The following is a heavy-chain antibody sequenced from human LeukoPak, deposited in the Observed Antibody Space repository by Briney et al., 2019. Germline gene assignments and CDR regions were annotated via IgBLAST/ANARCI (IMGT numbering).Heavy chain of an antibody. CDR2: ISSSGSTI. V-gene: IGHV3-48*04. CDR3: ARAAGVAGPGDPNWFDP. J-gene: IGHJ5*02. Sequence: GGSLRLSCAASGFTLTSYTMNWVRQAPGKGLEWVSYISSSGSTIYYADSVKGRFTISRDNAKNSLYLQMNSLRAEDTAVYYCARAAGVAGPGDPNWFDPWGQGTLVTVSS. CDR1: GFTLTSYT. D-gene: IGHD6-19*01.